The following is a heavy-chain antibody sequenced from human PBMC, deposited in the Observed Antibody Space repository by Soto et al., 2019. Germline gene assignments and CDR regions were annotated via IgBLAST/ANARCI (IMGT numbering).Heavy chain of an antibody. CDR2: IIPIFGTA. V-gene: IGHV1-69*01. CDR1: GGTFSSYA. D-gene: IGHD2-2*01. Sequence: VKVSCKASGGTFSSYAISWVRQAPGQGLEWMGGIIPIFGTANYAQKFQGRVTITADESTSTAYMELSSLRSEDTAVYYCARERYCSSTSCYFLGYWGQGTLVTVSS. CDR3: ARERYCSSTSCYFLGY. J-gene: IGHJ4*02.